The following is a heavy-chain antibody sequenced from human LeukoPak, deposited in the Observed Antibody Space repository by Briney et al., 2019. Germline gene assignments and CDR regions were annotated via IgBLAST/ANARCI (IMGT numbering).Heavy chain of an antibody. Sequence: LSETLSLTCTVSGGSISSYYWSWIRQPPGKGLEWIGYIYYSGSTNYNPSLKSRVTISVDTTKNQFSLMLSSVTAADTAVYYCARAWAYYYDSSGYYSYDAFDIWGQGTMVTVSS. CDR3: ARAWAYYYDSSGYYSYDAFDI. D-gene: IGHD3-22*01. J-gene: IGHJ3*02. CDR1: GGSISSYY. V-gene: IGHV4-59*01. CDR2: IYYSGST.